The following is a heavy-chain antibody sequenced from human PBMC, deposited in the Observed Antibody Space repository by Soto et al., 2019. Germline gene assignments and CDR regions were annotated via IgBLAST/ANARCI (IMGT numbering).Heavy chain of an antibody. V-gene: IGHV1-69*13. CDR3: ASGGVTPYYYYGMDV. CDR2: IIPIFGTA. J-gene: IGHJ6*02. D-gene: IGHD3-10*01. Sequence: ASVKVSCKASGGTFSSYAISWVRQAPGQGLEWMGGIIPIFGTANYAQKFQGRVTITADESTSTAYMELSSLRSEDTAVYYCASGGVTPYYYYGMDVWGQGTTVTVS. CDR1: GGTFSSYA.